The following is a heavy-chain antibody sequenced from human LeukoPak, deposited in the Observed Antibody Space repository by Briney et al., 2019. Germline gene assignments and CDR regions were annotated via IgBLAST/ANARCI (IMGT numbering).Heavy chain of an antibody. D-gene: IGHD2-15*01. CDR2: IWYDGSDE. CDR1: GFTFSTYA. J-gene: IGHJ4*02. Sequence: GRPLRLSCAAPGFTFSTYAMHWVRQAPGRGLEWVAFIWYDGSDEYYADSVKGRFTISRDNSKNTLYLQMNSLRAEDTAVYYCARGVVGLYAGFDYWGQGTLATVSS. V-gene: IGHV3-33*01. CDR3: ARGVVGLYAGFDY.